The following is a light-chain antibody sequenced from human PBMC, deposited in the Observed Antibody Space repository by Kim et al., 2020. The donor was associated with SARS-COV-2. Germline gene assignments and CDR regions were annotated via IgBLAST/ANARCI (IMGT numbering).Light chain of an antibody. CDR2: EVS. Sequence: QSVTIACTGTGSNVSGYNDVSWYQQHTGKAPKLMIYEVSKRPSGVPDRFSGSKSGNTASLTISGLQAEDEADYYCCSYAGSYTYVVFGGGTKLTVL. V-gene: IGLV2-11*01. CDR1: GSNVSGYND. CDR3: CSYAGSYTYVV. J-gene: IGLJ2*01.